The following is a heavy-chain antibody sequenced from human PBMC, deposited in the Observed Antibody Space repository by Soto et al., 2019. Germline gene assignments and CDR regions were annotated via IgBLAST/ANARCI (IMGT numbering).Heavy chain of an antibody. D-gene: IGHD3-10*01. CDR2: ISGSGGST. J-gene: IGHJ4*02. V-gene: IGHV3-23*01. CDR3: AKGQYYYGSGSLLQY. CDR1: GVTFSSYA. Sequence: VQLLESGGGLVQPGGSLRLSCAASGVTFSSYAMSWVRQAPGKGLEWVSAISGSGGSTYYADSVKGRFTISRDNSKNTLYLQMNSLRAEDTAVYYCAKGQYYYGSGSLLQYWGQGTLVTVSS.